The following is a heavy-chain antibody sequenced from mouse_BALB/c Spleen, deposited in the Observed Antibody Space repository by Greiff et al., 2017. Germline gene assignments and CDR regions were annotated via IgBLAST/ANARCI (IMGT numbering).Heavy chain of an antibody. Sequence: EVKVVESGGGLVKPGGSLKLSCAASGFTFSSYAMSWVRQSPEKRLEWVAEISSGGSYTYYPDTVTGRFTISRDNAKNTLYLEMSSLRSEDTAMYYCARLTGAYWGQGTLVTVSA. CDR1: GFTFSSYA. V-gene: IGHV5-9-4*01. CDR2: ISSGGSYT. CDR3: ARLTGAY. J-gene: IGHJ3*01. D-gene: IGHD4-1*01.